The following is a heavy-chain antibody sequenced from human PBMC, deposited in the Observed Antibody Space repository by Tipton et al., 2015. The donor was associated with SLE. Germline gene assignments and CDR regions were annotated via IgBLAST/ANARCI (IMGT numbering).Heavy chain of an antibody. J-gene: IGHJ4*02. CDR2: INPSGGTT. D-gene: IGHD5-18*01. Sequence: QLVQSGAEVKKPGASVKISCKASGYTFNTYLIHWVRQAPGQGLEWMGRINPSGGTTSYAQKFQGRVTMTRDTSTNTVYMDLSSLRSEDTALYYCARDTATVPLEYWGQGTLVTVSS. CDR1: GYTFNTYL. V-gene: IGHV1-46*02. CDR3: ARDTATVPLEY.